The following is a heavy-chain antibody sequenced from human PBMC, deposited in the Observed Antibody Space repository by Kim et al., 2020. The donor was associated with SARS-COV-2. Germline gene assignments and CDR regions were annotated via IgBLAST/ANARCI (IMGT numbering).Heavy chain of an antibody. CDR3: ARDIGDYCSGGSCYHDAFDI. V-gene: IGHV3-11*01. J-gene: IGHJ3*02. Sequence: RVTISRDNAKNSLYLQMNSLRAEDTAVYYCARDIGDYCSGGSCYHDAFDIWGQGTMVTVSS. D-gene: IGHD2-15*01.